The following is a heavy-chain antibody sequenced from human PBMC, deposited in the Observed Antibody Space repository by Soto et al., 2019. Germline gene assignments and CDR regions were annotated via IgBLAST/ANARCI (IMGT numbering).Heavy chain of an antibody. V-gene: IGHV5-51*01. J-gene: IGHJ6*02. CDR3: ARPSYSSSRYYGMDV. CDR2: IYPGDSDT. D-gene: IGHD6-6*01. CDR1: GYSFTTDW. Sequence: PGESLIVSGKGSGYSFTTDWIGWVSKMLRKGLEWMGIIYPGDSDTRYSPSFEGQVTISADKSITTAYLQWSSLKASDTAMYYCARPSYSSSRYYGMDVWGQGTTVTVSS.